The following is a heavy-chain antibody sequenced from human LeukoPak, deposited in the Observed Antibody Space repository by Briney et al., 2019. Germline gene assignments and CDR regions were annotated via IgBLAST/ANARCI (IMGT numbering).Heavy chain of an antibody. CDR1: GFTFSSYA. CDR3: ARDGLTMVRGNPDY. V-gene: IGHV3-30-3*01. D-gene: IGHD3-10*01. J-gene: IGHJ4*02. CDR2: ISYDGSNK. Sequence: GGSLRLSCAASGFTFSSYAMHWARQAPGKGLEWVAVISYDGSNKYYADSVKGRFTISRDNSKNTLYLQMNSLRAEDTAVYYCARDGLTMVRGNPDYWGQGTLVTVSS.